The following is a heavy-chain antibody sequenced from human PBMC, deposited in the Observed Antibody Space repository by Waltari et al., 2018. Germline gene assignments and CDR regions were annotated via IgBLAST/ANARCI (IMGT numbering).Heavy chain of an antibody. V-gene: IGHV1-3*01. J-gene: IGHJ3*02. CDR1: GYTFTSYA. D-gene: IGHD6-19*01. CDR2: INAGNGNT. CDR3: ARPIAVAGKRANDAFDI. Sequence: QVQLVQSGAEVKKPGASVKVSCKASGYTFTSYAMHWVRQAPGQRMEWMGWINAGNGNTKYSQKFQGRVTITRDTSASTADMGLSSLRSEDTAVYYCARPIAVAGKRANDAFDIWGQGTMVTVSS.